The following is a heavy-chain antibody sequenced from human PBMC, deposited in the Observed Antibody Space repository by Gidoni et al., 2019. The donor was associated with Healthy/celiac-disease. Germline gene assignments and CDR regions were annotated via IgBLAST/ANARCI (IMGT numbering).Heavy chain of an antibody. D-gene: IGHD3-10*01. V-gene: IGHV4-30-2*01. CDR3: ARGLYYYGSGSYFYYYGMDV. CDR2: IYHSGST. CDR1: GGSISSGGYS. Sequence: QLQLQESGSGLVKPSQTLSLNCAVSGGSISSGGYSWSWIRQPPGKGLAWIGYIYHSGSTYYNPSLKSRVTISVYRSKNQFSLKLSSVTAADTAVYYCARGLYYYGSGSYFYYYGMDVWGQGTTVTVSS. J-gene: IGHJ6*02.